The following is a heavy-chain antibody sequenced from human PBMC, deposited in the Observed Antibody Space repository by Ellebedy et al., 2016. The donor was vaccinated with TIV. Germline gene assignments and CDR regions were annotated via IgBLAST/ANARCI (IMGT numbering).Heavy chain of an antibody. CDR1: GFTFSTYS. J-gene: IGHJ4*02. Sequence: GGSLRLSCAASGFTFSTYSMIWVRQAPGKGLEWVSSIGGSGATIFYADSVKGRFTNSRDNTKNSVYLQMNSLGAEDTAVYYCARRYYYDSSNFRPLDYWGQGTLVTVSS. CDR2: IGGSGATI. V-gene: IGHV3-21*01. D-gene: IGHD3-22*01. CDR3: ARRYYYDSSNFRPLDY.